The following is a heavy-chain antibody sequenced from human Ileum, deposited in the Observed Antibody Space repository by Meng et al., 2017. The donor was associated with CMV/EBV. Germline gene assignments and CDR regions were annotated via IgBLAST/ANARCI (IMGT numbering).Heavy chain of an antibody. CDR1: EFSFSIYS. J-gene: IGHJ4*02. CDR3: AVESNAGYYFDY. Sequence: EVQLVESGGGLVKPGGSLRLSCTASEFSFSIYSMNWVSQAQGKGLEWVSSISTSSTYIYYADSLKGRFTISRDNAKNSLYLQMNSLRAEDTAVYYCAVESNAGYYFDYWGQGTLVTVSS. CDR2: ISTSSTYI. D-gene: IGHD4/OR15-4a*01. V-gene: IGHV3-21*02.